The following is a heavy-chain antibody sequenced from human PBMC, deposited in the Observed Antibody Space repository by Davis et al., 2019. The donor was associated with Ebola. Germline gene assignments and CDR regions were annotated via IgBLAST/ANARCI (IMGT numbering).Heavy chain of an antibody. V-gene: IGHV3-53*04. D-gene: IGHD6-19*01. CDR3: ARGRSSGWPYYFDY. J-gene: IGHJ4*02. CDR2: IYSGGST. CDR1: GFTVSSNY. Sequence: GESLKISCAASGFTVSSNYMSRVRQAPGKGLEWVSVIYSGGSTYYADSVKGRFTISRHNSKNTLYLQMNSLRAEDTAVYYCARGRSSGWPYYFDYWGQGTLVTVSS.